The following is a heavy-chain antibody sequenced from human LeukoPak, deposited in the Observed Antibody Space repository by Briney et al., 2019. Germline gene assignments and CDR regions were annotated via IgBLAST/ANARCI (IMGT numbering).Heavy chain of an antibody. Sequence: PGGSLRLSCAASGLTVSSNYMSWVRQGPGKGLEWVAVIYSGSSTDYADSVKGRFTISRDNSQNTLYLQMNRLRVEDTAVYYCARGSQELGPWGQGTLVTVSS. J-gene: IGHJ4*02. CDR2: IYSGSST. D-gene: IGHD3-10*01. V-gene: IGHV3-66*01. CDR1: GLTVSSNY. CDR3: ARGSQELGP.